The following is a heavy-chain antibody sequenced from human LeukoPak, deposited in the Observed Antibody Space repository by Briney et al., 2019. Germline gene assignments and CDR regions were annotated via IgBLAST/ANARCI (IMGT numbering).Heavy chain of an antibody. CDR2: INHSGST. V-gene: IGHV4-34*01. CDR3: ARGRYYDY. D-gene: IGHD3-3*01. J-gene: IGHJ4*02. CDR1: GGSLSGFY. Sequence: SETLSLTCGVYGGSLSGFYWSWIRQPPGKGLEWIGEINHSGSTNYNPSLKSRVTISVDTSKNQFSLKLSSVTAADTAVYYCARGRYYDYWGQGTLVTVSS.